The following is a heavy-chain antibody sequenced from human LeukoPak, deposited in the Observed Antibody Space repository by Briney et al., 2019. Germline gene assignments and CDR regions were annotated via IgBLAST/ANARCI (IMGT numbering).Heavy chain of an antibody. CDR3: ASERAGGSLYYYYGMDV. D-gene: IGHD2-15*01. CDR2: IIPTFGTA. Sequence: GASVKVSCKASGGTFSSYAISWVRQAPEQGLEWMGGIIPTFGTANYAQKFQGRVTITADESTSTAYMELSSLRSEDTAVYYCASERAGGSLYYYYGMDVWGKGTTVTVSS. V-gene: IGHV1-69*13. CDR1: GGTFSSYA. J-gene: IGHJ6*04.